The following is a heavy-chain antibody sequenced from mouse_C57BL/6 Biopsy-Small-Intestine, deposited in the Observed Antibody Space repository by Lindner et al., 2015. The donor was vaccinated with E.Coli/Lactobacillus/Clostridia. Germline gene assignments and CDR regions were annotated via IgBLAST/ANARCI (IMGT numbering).Heavy chain of an antibody. CDR3: TTMGYKGF. V-gene: IGHV14-4*01. J-gene: IGHJ2*01. CDR2: IDPENGDT. CDR1: GFNIKDDY. D-gene: IGHD1-3*01. Sequence: VQLQESGAELVRPGASVKLSCTASGFNIKDDYMHWVKQRPEQGLEWIGWIDPENGDTEYASKFQGKATITADTSSNTAYLQLSSLTSEDTAVYYCTTMGYKGFWGQGTTLTASS.